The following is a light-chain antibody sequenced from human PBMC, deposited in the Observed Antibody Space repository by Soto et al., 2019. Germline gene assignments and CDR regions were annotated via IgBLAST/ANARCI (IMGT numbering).Light chain of an antibody. CDR2: GAS. J-gene: IGKJ4*01. Sequence: EIVMTQSPATLSVSPGERATLSCRASQSVSSNLAWYQQKPGQAPRLLIYGASNRATGIPARFSGSGSGTEFPITSSSLPSEDFAFYYWQHYNNSITFGGGTKVEIK. CDR1: QSVSSN. CDR3: QHYNNSIT. V-gene: IGKV3-15*01.